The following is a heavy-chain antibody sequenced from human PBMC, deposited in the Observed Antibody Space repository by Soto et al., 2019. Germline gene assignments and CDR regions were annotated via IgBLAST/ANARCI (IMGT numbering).Heavy chain of an antibody. D-gene: IGHD1-7*01. CDR1: GDECRTHS. CDR3: ARAAKLELPLDY. Sequence: GSPLKLDYRGSGDECRTHSLPWLRKNPGQGLEWMGGIIPIFGTANYAQKFQVRVTITADESTSTAYMEQSSLRSEDTAVNYCARAAKLELPLDYWGQGTLVTVS. V-gene: IGHV1-69*13. CDR2: IIPIFGTA. J-gene: IGHJ4*02.